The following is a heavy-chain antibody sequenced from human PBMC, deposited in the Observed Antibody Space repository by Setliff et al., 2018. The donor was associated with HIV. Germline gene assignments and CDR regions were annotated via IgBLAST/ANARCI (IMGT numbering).Heavy chain of an antibody. J-gene: IGHJ4*02. V-gene: IGHV4-39*01. CDR1: GGSISSTSYY. D-gene: IGHD3-22*01. CDR3: ARHSGLGGYYSPFDY. CDR2: IYYSGST. Sequence: PSETLSLTCTVSGGSISSTSYYWGWIRQPPGKGLEWIGNIYYSGSTYYNPSLKSRVAISVDTSKNQFSLKLSSVTAADTTVYYCARHSGLGGYYSPFDYWGPGTLVTVSS.